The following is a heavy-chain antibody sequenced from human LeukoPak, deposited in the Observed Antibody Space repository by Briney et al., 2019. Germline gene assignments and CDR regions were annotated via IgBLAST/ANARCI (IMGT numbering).Heavy chain of an antibody. CDR2: INPSGGDT. CDR1: GYTFTSYY. J-gene: IGHJ3*02. D-gene: IGHD4-17*01. V-gene: IGHV1-46*01. Sequence: ASVKVSCRASGYTFTSYYMHWVRQVPGQGLEWMGIINPSGGDTSYAQKFQGRVTMTRDTSTSTVFMDLSSLRSEDTAVYYCARVMTTVTYDAFDIWGEGTMVSVSS. CDR3: ARVMTTVTYDAFDI.